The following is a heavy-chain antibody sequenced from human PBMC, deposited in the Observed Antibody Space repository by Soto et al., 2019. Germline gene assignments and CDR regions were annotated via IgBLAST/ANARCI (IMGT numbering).Heavy chain of an antibody. J-gene: IGHJ4*02. CDR1: GGSVSSGSYY. Sequence: QVQLQESGPGLVKPSETLSLTCTVSGGSVSSGSYYWSWIRQPPGKGLEWIGYIYYSGSTNYNPSLKSRVTISVDTAQNQFSLELSSVTAADTAVYYCARFAYYYDSSGYYYDYWGQGTLVTVSS. D-gene: IGHD3-22*01. V-gene: IGHV4-61*01. CDR3: ARFAYYYDSSGYYYDY. CDR2: IYYSGST.